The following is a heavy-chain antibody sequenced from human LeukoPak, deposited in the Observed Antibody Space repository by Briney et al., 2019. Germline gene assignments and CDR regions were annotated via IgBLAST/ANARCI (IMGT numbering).Heavy chain of an antibody. CDR3: ANSAYSSGREGDY. D-gene: IGHD6-19*01. Sequence: PSETLSLTCTVSGGSISSGSYYWSWIRQPAGKGLEWIGSIYYSGSTYYNPSLKSRVTIPVDTSKNQFSLKLSSVTAADTAVYYCANSAYSSGREGDYWGQGTLVTVSS. J-gene: IGHJ4*02. CDR1: GGSISSGSYY. CDR2: IYYSGST. V-gene: IGHV4-39*07.